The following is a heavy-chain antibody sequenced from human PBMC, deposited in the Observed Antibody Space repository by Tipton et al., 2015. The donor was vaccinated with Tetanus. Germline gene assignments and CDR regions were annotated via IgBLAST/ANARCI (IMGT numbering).Heavy chain of an antibody. CDR1: GFTFNNAW. D-gene: IGHD2-21*01. CDR2: ISYSSTSI. V-gene: IGHV3-48*02. J-gene: IGHJ5*02. CDR3: TRRGEARANWFDA. Sequence: SLRLSCAASGFTFNNAWMSWVRQAPGKGLEWISYISYSSTSIYYAASVKGRFAVSRDNAKNSLYLQMNTLRDDDTAVYYCTRRGEARANWFDAWGQGTLVTVSS.